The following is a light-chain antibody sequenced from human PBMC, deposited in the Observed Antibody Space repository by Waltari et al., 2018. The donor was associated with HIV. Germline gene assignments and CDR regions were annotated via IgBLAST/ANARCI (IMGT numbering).Light chain of an antibody. V-gene: IGKV1-39*01. CDR2: HAS. CDR1: QNIINY. Sequence: DTNMTQSPSYLSATVGDRVTITCRASQNIINYLNWYHQSPGKPPKLLIFHASALQDGVSSRFSGRGSGTEFTLSIAGLQPDDFGTYSCQQTFSPPRTFGPGT. CDR3: QQTFSPPRT. J-gene: IGKJ3*01.